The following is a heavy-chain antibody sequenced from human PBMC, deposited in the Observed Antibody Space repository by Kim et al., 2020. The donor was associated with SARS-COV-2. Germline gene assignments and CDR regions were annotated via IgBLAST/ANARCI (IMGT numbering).Heavy chain of an antibody. CDR2: IYSGGNT. J-gene: IGHJ6*03. CDR3: ARGLGPTHYMDV. V-gene: IGHV3-66*01. D-gene: IGHD1-26*01. Sequence: GGSLRLSCAVSGFTVSSNYMSWVRQAPGKGLEWVSVIYSGGNTYYADSVKGRFTISRDNSMNTLHLQMNSLRAEDTAVYYCARGLGPTHYMDVWGKGTTVTVSS. CDR1: GFTVSSNY.